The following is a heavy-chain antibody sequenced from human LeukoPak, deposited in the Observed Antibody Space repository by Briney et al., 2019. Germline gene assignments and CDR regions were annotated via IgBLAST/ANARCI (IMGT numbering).Heavy chain of an antibody. J-gene: IGHJ3*02. Sequence: GGSLRLSCAASGFTFSNYVMGWVRQAPGKGLEWVSGVGGSGRYPHSADSVKGRFNISRDNSKNTLYLQMNSLRVEDTALYYCAKGGLSRNDAFDIWGQGIMVTVSS. CDR3: AKGGLSRNDAFDI. CDR1: GFTFSNYV. D-gene: IGHD3-10*01. CDR2: VGGSGRYP. V-gene: IGHV3-23*01.